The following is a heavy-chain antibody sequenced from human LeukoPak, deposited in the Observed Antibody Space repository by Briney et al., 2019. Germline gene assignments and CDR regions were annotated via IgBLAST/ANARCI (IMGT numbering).Heavy chain of an antibody. CDR3: ARQYYDFWSGHYFDY. D-gene: IGHD3-3*01. Sequence: SETLSLTCTVSGGSISSYYWSWIRQPPGKGLEWIGYIYTSGSTNYNPSLKGRVTISVDTSKNQFSLKLSSVTAADTAVYYCARQYYDFWSGHYFDYWGQGTLVTVSS. CDR2: IYTSGST. V-gene: IGHV4-4*09. J-gene: IGHJ4*02. CDR1: GGSISSYY.